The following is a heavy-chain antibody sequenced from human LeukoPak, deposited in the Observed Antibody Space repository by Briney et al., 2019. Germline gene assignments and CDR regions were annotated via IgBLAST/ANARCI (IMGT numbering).Heavy chain of an antibody. CDR3: AKYYDFWSGYYDV. D-gene: IGHD3-3*01. Sequence: SETLSLTCTVSGGSISSYYWSWIRQPAGKGLEWIGRFYASGSNYNPSLKSRVTMSIDTSKNQFFLKLNSVTAADTAVYYCAKYYDFWSGYYDVWGQGTMVTVSS. J-gene: IGHJ3*01. CDR1: GGSISSYY. CDR2: FYASGS. V-gene: IGHV4-4*07.